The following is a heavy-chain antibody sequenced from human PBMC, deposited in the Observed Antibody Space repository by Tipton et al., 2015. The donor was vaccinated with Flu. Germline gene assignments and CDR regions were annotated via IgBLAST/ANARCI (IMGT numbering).Heavy chain of an antibody. CDR1: GYTFTGYY. V-gene: IGHV1-2*06. D-gene: IGHD5-12*01. Sequence: QLVQSGAEVKKPGASVKVSCKASGYTFTGYYMHWVRQAPGQGLGWMGRINPNSGGTNYAQKFQGRVTMTRDTSISTAYMELSMLRSDDTAVYYCARDRWLRRGRIIDYWGQGTLVTVSS. J-gene: IGHJ4*02. CDR2: INPNSGGT. CDR3: ARDRWLRRGRIIDY.